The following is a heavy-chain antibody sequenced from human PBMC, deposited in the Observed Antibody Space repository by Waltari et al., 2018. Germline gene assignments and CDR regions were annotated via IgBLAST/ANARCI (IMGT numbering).Heavy chain of an antibody. CDR3: ARVSGYSYGYYGMDV. CDR2: ISADNGNT. J-gene: IGHJ6*02. CDR1: GYTCTSSG. D-gene: IGHD5-18*01. V-gene: IGHV1-18*01. Sequence: QVQLVQYGADVKKPGASRKVSCKASGYTCTSSGIIWVRQARGQELEWMGWISADNGNTNSAQKLQGRVTMTTDTSTSTAYMELRSLRSDDTAVYYCARVSGYSYGYYGMDVWGQGTTVTVSS.